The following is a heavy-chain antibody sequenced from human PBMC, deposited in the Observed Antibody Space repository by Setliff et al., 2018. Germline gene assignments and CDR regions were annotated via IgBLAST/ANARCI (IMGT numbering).Heavy chain of an antibody. CDR1: GDSMNSGVYY. Sequence: KSSETLSLTCKVSGDSMNSGVYYWAWIRQPPGKGLEWIGSIFYSGRTFYNPSLKSRVTISVDTSKNQFSLTLSSVTAADTAVYYCARLPNYVWGSPVDYWGQGTLVTVSS. V-gene: IGHV4-39*01. CDR2: IFYSGRT. CDR3: ARLPNYVWGSPVDY. D-gene: IGHD3-16*01. J-gene: IGHJ4*02.